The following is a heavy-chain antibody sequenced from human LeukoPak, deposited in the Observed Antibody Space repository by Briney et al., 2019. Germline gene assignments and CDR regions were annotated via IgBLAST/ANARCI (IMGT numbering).Heavy chain of an antibody. D-gene: IGHD6-13*01. CDR1: GGSFSGYY. V-gene: IGHV4-34*01. CDR2: INHSGGT. Sequence: PSETLSLTCAVYGGSFSGYYWSWIRQPPGKGLEWIGEINHSGGTNYNPSLKSRVTISVDTSKNQFSLKLSSVTAADTAVYYCARVRSSPLDYFDYWGQGTLVTVSS. CDR3: ARVRSSPLDYFDY. J-gene: IGHJ4*02.